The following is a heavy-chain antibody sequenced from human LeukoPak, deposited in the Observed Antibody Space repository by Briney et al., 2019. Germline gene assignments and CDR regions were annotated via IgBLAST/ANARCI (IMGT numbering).Heavy chain of an antibody. J-gene: IGHJ4*02. V-gene: IGHV3-53*01. CDR2: FYSGEST. Sequence: PGGSLRLSCAASGFPVASNYMTWVRQAPGKGLECVACFYSGESTFYADSVKGRFTISRDASKNTVHLQMDRLRADDTAMYYCARALGSGTYYGWGQGTLVTVSS. D-gene: IGHD1-26*01. CDR1: GFPVASNY. CDR3: ARALGSGTYYG.